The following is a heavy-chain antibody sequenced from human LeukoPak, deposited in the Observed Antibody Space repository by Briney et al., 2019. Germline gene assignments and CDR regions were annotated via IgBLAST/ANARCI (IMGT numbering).Heavy chain of an antibody. V-gene: IGHV4-34*01. D-gene: IGHD2-21*02. CDR3: ARGPLVVVTAIPFDY. CDR1: GGSFSGYY. CDR2: INHSGST. Sequence: SETLSLTCAVYGGSFSGYYWSWIRQPPGKGLEWIGEINHSGSTNYNPSLKSRVTISVDTSKNQFSLKLSSVTAADTAVYYCARGPLVVVTAIPFDYWGQGTLVTVSS. J-gene: IGHJ4*02.